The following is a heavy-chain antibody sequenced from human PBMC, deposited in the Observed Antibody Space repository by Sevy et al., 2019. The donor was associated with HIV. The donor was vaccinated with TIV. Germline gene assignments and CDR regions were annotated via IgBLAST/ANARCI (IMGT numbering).Heavy chain of an antibody. J-gene: IGHJ4*02. CDR3: ARGYYYGSGSPVGY. V-gene: IGHV4-59*01. CDR2: IYYSGST. D-gene: IGHD3-10*01. Sequence: SETLSLTCTVSGGSISSYYWSWIRQPPGKGLEWIGYIYYSGSTNYNPSLKSRVPISVDTSKNQFSLKLSSVTAADTAVYYCARGYYYGSGSPVGYWGQGTLVTVSS. CDR1: GGSISSYY.